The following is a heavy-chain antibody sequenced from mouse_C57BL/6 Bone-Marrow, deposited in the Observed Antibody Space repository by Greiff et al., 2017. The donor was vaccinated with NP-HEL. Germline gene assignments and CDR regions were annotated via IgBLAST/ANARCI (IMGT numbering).Heavy chain of an antibody. V-gene: IGHV3-1*01. CDR3: ARSYYGYAWFAY. Sequence: EVKLMESGPGMVKPSQSLSLTCTVTGYSITSGYDWHWIRHFPGNKLEWMGYISYSGSTNYNPSLKSRISITHATSKNHFFLKLNSVPTEDTATDYCARSYYGYAWFAYWGQGTLVTVSA. CDR2: ISYSGST. J-gene: IGHJ3*01. CDR1: GYSITSGYD. D-gene: IGHD2-2*01.